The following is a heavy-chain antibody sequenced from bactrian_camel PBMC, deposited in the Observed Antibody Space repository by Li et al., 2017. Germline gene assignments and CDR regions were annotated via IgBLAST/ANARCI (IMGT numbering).Heavy chain of an antibody. V-gene: IGHV3S53*01. CDR2: MDMDGRA. J-gene: IGHJ4*01. D-gene: IGHD2*01. Sequence: QVQLVESGGGSVQAGGSLRLSCAASGDTISRYCLGWFRQAPGKEREGVAVMDMDGRATHADSVKGRFTISQDTPKRHLSSTSRHLSPLGPGDPGHRLH. CDR1: GDTISRYC.